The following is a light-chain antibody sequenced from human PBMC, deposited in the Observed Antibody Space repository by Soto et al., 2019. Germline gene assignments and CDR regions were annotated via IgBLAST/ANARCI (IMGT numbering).Light chain of an antibody. CDR1: SSDIGGYNY. V-gene: IGLV2-14*01. CDR2: EVT. Sequence: QSALTQPASVSGSPGQSITISCTGTSSDIGGYNYVSWYQQHPGKAPKLMIFEVTKRPSGVSDRFSGSKSGNTASRTISGLQTDDEADYYCSSYTSTNTLDYVFGTGTKLTVL. J-gene: IGLJ1*01. CDR3: SSYTSTNTLDYV.